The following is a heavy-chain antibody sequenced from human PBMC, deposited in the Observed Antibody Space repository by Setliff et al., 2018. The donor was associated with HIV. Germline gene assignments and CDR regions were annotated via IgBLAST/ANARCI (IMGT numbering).Heavy chain of an antibody. CDR3: ARQLSNSLDY. J-gene: IGHJ4*02. CDR2: ISPNNGDK. D-gene: IGHD7-27*01. V-gene: IGHV1-2*02. CDR1: GYSFTDYF. Sequence: ASVKVSCKASGYSFTDYFMHWVRQAPGQGLEWMGWISPNNGDKNIPQSFQGRVTMTRDTSINTAYMELSGLRSDDTAMYYCARQLSNSLDYWGQGTQVTVSS.